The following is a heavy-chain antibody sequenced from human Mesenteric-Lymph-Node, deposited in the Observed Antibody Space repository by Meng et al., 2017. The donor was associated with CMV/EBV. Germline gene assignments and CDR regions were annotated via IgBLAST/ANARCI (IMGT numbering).Heavy chain of an antibody. CDR1: GFTFSSYA. J-gene: IGHJ4*02. V-gene: IGHV3-30-3*01. Sequence: GESLKISCAASGFTFSSYAMHWVRQAPGKGLEWVAVISYDGSNKYYADSVKGRFTISRDNSKNTLYLQMNSLRAEDTAVYYCARDRTAAGTCHDYWGQGTLVTVSS. D-gene: IGHD6-13*01. CDR3: ARDRTAAGTCHDY. CDR2: ISYDGSNK.